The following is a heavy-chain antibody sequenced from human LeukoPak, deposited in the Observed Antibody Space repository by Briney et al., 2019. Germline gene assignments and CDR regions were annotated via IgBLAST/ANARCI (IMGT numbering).Heavy chain of an antibody. CDR2: ISGSGGST. V-gene: IGHV3-23*01. CDR1: GFTFSSYA. Sequence: GGSLRLSCATSGFTFSSYAMSWVRQAPGKGLEWVSAISGSGGSTYYADSVKGRFTISRDNSKNTLYLQTNSLRAEDTAVYYCARGGILVYYYYGMDVWGKGTTVTVSS. D-gene: IGHD1-14*01. J-gene: IGHJ6*04. CDR3: ARGGILVYYYYGMDV.